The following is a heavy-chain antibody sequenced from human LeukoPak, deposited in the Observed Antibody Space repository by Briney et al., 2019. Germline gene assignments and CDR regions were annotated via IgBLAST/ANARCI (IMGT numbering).Heavy chain of an antibody. CDR3: AKISGYYPFDY. Sequence: RGSLRLSCAASGFTFSSYEMNWVRQAPGKGLEWVSYISSSGTTIYYADSVKGRFTISRDNAKNSLYLQMNSLRAEDTAVYYCAKISGYYPFDYWGRGTLVTVSS. D-gene: IGHD3-22*01. V-gene: IGHV3-48*03. CDR2: ISSSGTTI. CDR1: GFTFSSYE. J-gene: IGHJ4*02.